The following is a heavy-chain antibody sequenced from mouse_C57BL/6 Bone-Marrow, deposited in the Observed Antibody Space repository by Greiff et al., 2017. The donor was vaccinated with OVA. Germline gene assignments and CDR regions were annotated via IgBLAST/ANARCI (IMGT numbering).Heavy chain of an antibody. Sequence: DVMLVESGGGLVQPGESLKLSCESNEYEFPSHDMSWVRKTPEKRLELVAAINSDGGSTYYPDTMERRFIISRDNTKKTLYLQMSSLRSEDTALYYCARQGNDYHAMDYWGQGTSVTVSS. CDR2: INSDGGST. V-gene: IGHV5-2*01. CDR1: EYEFPSHD. J-gene: IGHJ4*01. CDR3: ARQGNDYHAMDY.